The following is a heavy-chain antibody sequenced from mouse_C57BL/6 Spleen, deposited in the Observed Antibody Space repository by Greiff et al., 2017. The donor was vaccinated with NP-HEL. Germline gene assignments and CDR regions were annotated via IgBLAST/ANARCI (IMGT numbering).Heavy chain of an antibody. V-gene: IGHV3-1*01. CDR2: ISYSGST. CDR3: ARERTLPWYFDV. Sequence: EVQLQQSGPGMVKPSQSLSLTCTVTGYSITSGYDWHWIRHFPGNKLEWMGYISYSGSTKYNPSLKSRISITHDTSKNHFFLKLNSVTTEDTATYYCARERTLPWYFDVWGTGTTVTVSS. CDR1: GYSITSGYD. J-gene: IGHJ1*03.